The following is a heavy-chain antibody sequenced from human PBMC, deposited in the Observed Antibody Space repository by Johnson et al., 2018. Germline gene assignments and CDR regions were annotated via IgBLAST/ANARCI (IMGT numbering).Heavy chain of an antibody. D-gene: IGHD3/OR15-3a*01. CDR1: GFTVSSNY. Sequence: EVQLVESGGGLVQPGGSLRLSCAASGFTVSSNYMSWVRQAPGKGLEWVSVIYSGGSTYYADSVKGRFTISRDNSKNTLYLQMNSRRAEDTAVYYCARAGLRDFGPRYYMDVWGKGTTVTVSS. V-gene: IGHV3-66*02. CDR3: ARAGLRDFGPRYYMDV. J-gene: IGHJ6*03. CDR2: IYSGGST.